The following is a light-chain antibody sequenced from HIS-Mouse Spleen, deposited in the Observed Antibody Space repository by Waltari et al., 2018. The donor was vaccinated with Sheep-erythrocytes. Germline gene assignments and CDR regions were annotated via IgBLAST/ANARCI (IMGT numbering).Light chain of an antibody. CDR2: EVS. CDR1: SSDVGGYKY. CDR3: SSYTSSSTQV. Sequence: QSALTQPASVSGSPGQSITISCTGPSSDVGGYKYVSWYQQHPGKAPKLMIYEVSNRPSGVSNRFSGSKSGNTASLTISGLQAEDEADYYCSSYTSSSTQVFGGGTKLTVL. V-gene: IGLV2-14*01. J-gene: IGLJ2*01.